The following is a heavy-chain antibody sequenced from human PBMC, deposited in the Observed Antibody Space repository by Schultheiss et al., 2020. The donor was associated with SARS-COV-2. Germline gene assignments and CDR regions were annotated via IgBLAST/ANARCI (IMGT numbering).Heavy chain of an antibody. Sequence: GGSLRLSCAASGFTFSDYYMSWIRQAPGKGLEWVSYISSSSSYTNYADSVKGRFTISRDNAKNSLYLQMNSLRAEDTAVYYCAREDQGYCSSTSCYSYYYYYMDVWGKGTTVTVSS. CDR1: GFTFSDYY. V-gene: IGHV3-11*05. D-gene: IGHD2-2*02. J-gene: IGHJ6*03. CDR2: ISSSSSYT. CDR3: AREDQGYCSSTSCYSYYYYYMDV.